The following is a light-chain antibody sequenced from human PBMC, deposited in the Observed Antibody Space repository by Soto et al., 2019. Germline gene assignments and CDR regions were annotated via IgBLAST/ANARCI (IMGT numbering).Light chain of an antibody. CDR3: KSYTGINNGV. J-gene: IGLJ3*02. Sequence: QSALTQPPSASGSPGQSVTISCTGTSSDVGGYNYVSWYQQHPGKAPKVMIYEVNKRPSGVPDRFSGSKSGNTASLTVSGLQAEDEADYFCKSYTGINNGVFGGGTKLTAL. V-gene: IGLV2-8*01. CDR1: SSDVGGYNY. CDR2: EVN.